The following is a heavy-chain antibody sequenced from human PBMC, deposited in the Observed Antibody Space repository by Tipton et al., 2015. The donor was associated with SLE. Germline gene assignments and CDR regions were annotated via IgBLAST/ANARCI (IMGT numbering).Heavy chain of an antibody. D-gene: IGHD6-13*01. CDR3: ANGYSSSWYNFDY. CDR1: GFTFSTYA. J-gene: IGHJ4*02. Sequence: GSLRLSCAASGFTFSTYAMSWVRQAPGKGLEWVSLIYSGGSTYYADSVKGRFTISRDNSKNTLYLQMNSLRAEDTAVYYCANGYSSSWYNFDYWGQGTLVTVSS. V-gene: IGHV3-23*03. CDR2: IYSGGST.